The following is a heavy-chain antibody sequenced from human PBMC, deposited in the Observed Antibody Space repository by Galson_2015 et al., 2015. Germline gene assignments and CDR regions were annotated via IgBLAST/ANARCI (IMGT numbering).Heavy chain of an antibody. CDR3: AKDHFFVPWYFDY. CDR2: ISYDGSNK. J-gene: IGHJ4*02. V-gene: IGHV3-30*18. Sequence: SLRLSCAASGFTFSSYGMHWVRQAPGKGLEWVAVISYDGSNKYYADSVKGRFTISRDNSKNTLYLQMNSLRAEDTAVYYCAKDHFFVPWYFDYWGQGTLVTVSS. CDR1: GFTFSSYG. D-gene: IGHD3-10*02.